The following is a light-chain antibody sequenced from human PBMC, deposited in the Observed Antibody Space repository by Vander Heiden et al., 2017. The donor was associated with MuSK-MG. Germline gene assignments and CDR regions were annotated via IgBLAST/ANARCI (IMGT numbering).Light chain of an antibody. CDR2: EVI. CDR1: SSDVGRHNL. CDR3: SSYAGYNNFVL. J-gene: IGLJ2*01. Sequence: QSALPQPPSASGSPGQSVAISCTGTSSDVGRHNLVSWYQQHPGKAPKLIIYEVIKRPSGVPDRFSGSKSGNTASLTVSGLQAEDEADYYCSSYAGYNNFVLFGGGTKLTVL. V-gene: IGLV2-8*01.